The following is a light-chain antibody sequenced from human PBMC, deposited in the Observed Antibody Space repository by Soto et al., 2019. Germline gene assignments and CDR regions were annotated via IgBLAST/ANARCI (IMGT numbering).Light chain of an antibody. CDR1: QSISSW. V-gene: IGKV1-5*01. CDR3: QQYNSYST. CDR2: DAS. J-gene: IGKJ1*01. Sequence: DIQLTQSPSTLSESVGDRVTITCRASQSISSWLAWYQQKLGRAPRLLIYDASSLESGVPSRFSGSGYGTEFTLTISSLQPEDFASYYCQQYNSYSTFGHGTKVDI.